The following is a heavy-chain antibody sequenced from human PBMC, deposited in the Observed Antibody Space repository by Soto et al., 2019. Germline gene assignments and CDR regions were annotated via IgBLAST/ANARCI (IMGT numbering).Heavy chain of an antibody. Sequence: QVQLVESGGGVVQPGRSLRLSCAASGFTFSSYGMHWVRQAPGKGLEWVAVIWYDGSNKYYADSVKGRFTISRDNSKNXRYLQMNSLRAEDTAVYYCARDRGFIVVVPAAIDYWGQGTLVTVSS. J-gene: IGHJ4*02. V-gene: IGHV3-33*01. CDR2: IWYDGSNK. CDR3: ARDRGFIVVVPAAIDY. CDR1: GFTFSSYG. D-gene: IGHD2-2*01.